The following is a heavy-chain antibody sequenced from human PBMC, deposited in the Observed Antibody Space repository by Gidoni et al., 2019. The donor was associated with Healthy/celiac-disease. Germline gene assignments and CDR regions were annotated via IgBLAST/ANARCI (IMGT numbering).Heavy chain of an antibody. V-gene: IGHV1-2*02. CDR2: INPNSGGT. Sequence: QVQLVQSGAEVKKPGSSVKVSCKVSGYTFTGHYMHWVRQAPGQGLEWMGWINPNSGGTNYAQKFKGRVTMTRDTSISTAYMELSRLRSDDTAVYYCASPRQTTVTTDYYYYYGMDVWGQGTTVTVSS. D-gene: IGHD4-17*01. J-gene: IGHJ6*02. CDR1: GYTFTGHY. CDR3: ASPRQTTVTTDYYYYYGMDV.